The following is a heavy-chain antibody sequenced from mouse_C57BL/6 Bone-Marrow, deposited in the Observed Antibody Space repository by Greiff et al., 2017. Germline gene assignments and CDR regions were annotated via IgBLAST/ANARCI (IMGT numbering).Heavy chain of an antibody. CDR2: ISRGGDYI. J-gene: IGHJ1*03. CDR1: GFPFSSYA. Sequence: EVQGVESGEGLVKPGGSLKLSCAASGFPFSSYALSWVRQTPEKRLEWVAYISRGGDYIYYADTVKGRFTISRDNARNTLYLQMSSLKSEDTAMYYCTRAYYYGSSYWYFDVWGRGPTVTVAA. CDR3: TRAYYYGSSYWYFDV. V-gene: IGHV5-9-1*02. D-gene: IGHD1-1*01.